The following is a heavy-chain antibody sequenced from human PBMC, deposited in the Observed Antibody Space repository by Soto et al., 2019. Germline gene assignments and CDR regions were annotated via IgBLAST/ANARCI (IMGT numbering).Heavy chain of an antibody. D-gene: IGHD3-22*01. V-gene: IGHV1-3*01. CDR1: GYTFTSXA. CDR2: INAGNGNT. CDR3: ARSSGYYYVDY. J-gene: IGHJ4*02. Sequence: QVQLVQSGAEVKKPGASVKVSCKASGYTFTSXAXXXVRQAPGQRLEWMGWINAGNGNTKYXXKFQGRVTITRDTXXXXAYXXLXXLRSEDTAVYYCARSSGYYYVDYWGQGTLVTVSS.